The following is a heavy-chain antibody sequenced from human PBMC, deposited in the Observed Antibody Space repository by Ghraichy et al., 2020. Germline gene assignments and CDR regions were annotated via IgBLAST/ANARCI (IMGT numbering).Heavy chain of an antibody. CDR2: INHSGST. Sequence: SETLSLTCAVYGGSFSGYYWSWIRQPPGKGLEWIGEINHSGSTNYNPSLKSRVTISVDTSKNQFSLKLSSVTAADTAVYYCARAATRLTMIVVVITDRLDAFDIWGQGTMVTVSS. CDR3: ARAATRLTMIVVVITDRLDAFDI. D-gene: IGHD3-22*01. CDR1: GGSFSGYY. J-gene: IGHJ3*02. V-gene: IGHV4-34*01.